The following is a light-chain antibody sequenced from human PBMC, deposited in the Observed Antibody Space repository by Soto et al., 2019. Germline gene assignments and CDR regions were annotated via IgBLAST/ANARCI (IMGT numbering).Light chain of an antibody. V-gene: IGKV4-1*01. J-gene: IGKJ4*01. CDR1: QSVLYSSNNKNY. CDR2: WAS. Sequence: DIVMIQSPDSLAVSLGERATINCKSSQSVLYSSNNKNYLAWYQQKPGQPPKLLIYWASTRESGVPDRFSGSGSGTDFTLTISSLQAEDVAVYYCHQYYSTLTFGGGTKVEIK. CDR3: HQYYSTLT.